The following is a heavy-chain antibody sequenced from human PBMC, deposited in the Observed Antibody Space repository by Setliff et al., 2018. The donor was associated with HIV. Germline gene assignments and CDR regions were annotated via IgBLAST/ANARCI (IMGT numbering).Heavy chain of an antibody. V-gene: IGHV3-7*03. J-gene: IGHJ6*03. D-gene: IGHD3-3*01. CDR1: GFTLSDHH. CDR2: IKQDGSEK. Sequence: GGSLRLSCAASGFTLSDHHMSWVRQAPGKGLEWVANIKQDGSEKYYVDSVKGRFTISRDNAKNSLYLQMNSLKTEDTAVYYCSRGVLQFLEWSSLGDYYYYMDVWGKGTTVTVSS. CDR3: SRGVLQFLEWSSLGDYYYYMDV.